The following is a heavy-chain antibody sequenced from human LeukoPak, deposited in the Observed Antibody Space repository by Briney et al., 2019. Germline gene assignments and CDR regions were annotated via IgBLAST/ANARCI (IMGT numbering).Heavy chain of an antibody. D-gene: IGHD2-2*03. V-gene: IGHV5-51*01. CDR2: IYPGDSDT. CDR1: GYSFTNYW. Sequence: GESLKISCKGSGYSFTNYWIGWVRQMPGKGLEWMGIIYPGDSDTRYSPSFQGQVTISADKSISTAYLQWSSLKASDTAIYYCARSGGYCSSTSCYAFDLWGQGTLVTVSS. CDR3: ARSGGYCSSTSCYAFDL. J-gene: IGHJ4*02.